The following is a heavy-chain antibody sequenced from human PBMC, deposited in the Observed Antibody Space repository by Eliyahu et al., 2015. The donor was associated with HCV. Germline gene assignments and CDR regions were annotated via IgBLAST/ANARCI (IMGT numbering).Heavy chain of an antibody. Sequence: QVQLQQWGAGLLKPSETLSLTCAVYGGSFSGYYWSWIRQPPGKGLEWIGEINHSGSTNYNPSLKSRVTISVDTSKNQFSLKLNSVTAADTAVYYCARDGGYYMDVWGQGTTVTVSS. J-gene: IGHJ6*03. CDR3: ARDGGYYMDV. CDR1: GGSFSGYY. V-gene: IGHV4-34*01. CDR2: INHSGST. D-gene: IGHD3-16*01.